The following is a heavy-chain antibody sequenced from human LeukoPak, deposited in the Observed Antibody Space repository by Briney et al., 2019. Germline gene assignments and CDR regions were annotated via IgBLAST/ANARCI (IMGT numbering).Heavy chain of an antibody. J-gene: IGHJ6*03. CDR2: IRYDGSNK. CDR3: ARGSRDYYYMDV. D-gene: IGHD1-26*01. V-gene: IGHV3-30*02. CDR1: GFTFSSYG. Sequence: GGSLRLSCAASGFTFSSYGMHWVRQAPGKGLEWVAFIRYDGSNKYYADSVKGRFTISRDNSKNTLYLQMNSLRAEDTAVYYCARGSRDYYYMDVWGKGTTVTVSS.